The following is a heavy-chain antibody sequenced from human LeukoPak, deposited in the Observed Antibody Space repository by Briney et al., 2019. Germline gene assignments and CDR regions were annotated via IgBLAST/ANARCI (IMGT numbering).Heavy chain of an antibody. CDR2: IYYSGST. J-gene: IGHJ4*02. V-gene: IGHV4-39*01. CDR1: GGSISSSSYY. D-gene: IGHD6-13*01. Sequence: SETLSLTCTVSGGSISSSSYYWGWIRQPPGKGLEWIGSIYYSGSTYYNPSLKSRVTISVDTSKSQFSLKLSSVTAADTAVYYCASGYSSSWYDQFYFDYWGQGTLVTVSS. CDR3: ASGYSSSWYDQFYFDY.